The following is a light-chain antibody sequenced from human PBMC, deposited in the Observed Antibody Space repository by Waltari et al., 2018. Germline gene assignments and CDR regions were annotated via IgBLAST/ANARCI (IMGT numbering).Light chain of an antibody. Sequence: QSVLTQPPSASGTPGQRVTISCSGSSSHIGRNIVHWYQQLPGTAPKLLFYSNNQRPSGVPDRFSGSKSGTSASLAISGLQSEDEADYYCAAWDDSLNAWVFGGGTKLTVL. CDR2: SNN. V-gene: IGLV1-44*01. CDR3: AAWDDSLNAWV. J-gene: IGLJ3*02. CDR1: SSHIGRNI.